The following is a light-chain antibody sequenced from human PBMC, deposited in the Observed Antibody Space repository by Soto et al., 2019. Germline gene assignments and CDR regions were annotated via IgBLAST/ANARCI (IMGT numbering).Light chain of an antibody. V-gene: IGLV3-21*04. CDR3: QVWDSGSDHVI. J-gene: IGLJ2*01. Sequence: SYVLTQPPSVSVAPGKTARITCGGNNIGSKSVHWCQQKPGQAPVLVIYYDTDRPSGIPERFSGSNSGNTATLTISRVEAGDEADYYCQVWDSGSDHVIFGGGTKLTVL. CDR1: NIGSKS. CDR2: YDT.